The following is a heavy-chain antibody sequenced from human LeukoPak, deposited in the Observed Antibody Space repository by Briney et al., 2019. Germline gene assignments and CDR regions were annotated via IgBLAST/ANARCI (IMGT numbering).Heavy chain of an antibody. D-gene: IGHD5-12*01. CDR2: LHPDGSER. V-gene: IGHV3-7*01. Sequence: GGSLRLPCVASGFSFTKYWMTWVRQAPGKGLEWVARLHPDGSERNYVGSVEGRFTVFGDNAKSSLFLQMHSLRVEDTAVYYCARGGYSFDYLGQGTLVTVPS. CDR3: ARGGYSFDY. CDR1: GFSFTKYW. J-gene: IGHJ4*02.